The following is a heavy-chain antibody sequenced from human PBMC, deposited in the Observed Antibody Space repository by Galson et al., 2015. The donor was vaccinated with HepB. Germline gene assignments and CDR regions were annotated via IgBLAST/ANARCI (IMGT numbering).Heavy chain of an antibody. Sequence: LRLSYAASGFTFGDYAMSWVRQAPGKGLEWVGSIGSKPYGGTTEYAASVKGRFTISRDESKSFAYLQMNSLKTEDTAVYYCTRVPTMVRGVPDYYYYYGMDVWGHGTTVTVPS. J-gene: IGHJ6*02. CDR2: IGSKPYGGTT. CDR1: GFTFGDYA. D-gene: IGHD3-10*01. V-gene: IGHV3-49*04. CDR3: TRVPTMVRGVPDYYYYYGMDV.